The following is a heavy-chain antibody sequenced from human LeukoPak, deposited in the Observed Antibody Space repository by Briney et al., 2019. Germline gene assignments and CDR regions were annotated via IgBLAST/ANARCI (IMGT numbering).Heavy chain of an antibody. J-gene: IGHJ5*02. CDR3: ARNRIELLWFGELSYWFDP. D-gene: IGHD3-10*01. CDR2: INHSGST. Sequence: SETLSLTCAVYGGSFSGYYWSWIRQPPGKGLEWIGEINHSGSTNYNPSLKSRVTISVDTSKNQFSLKLSSVTAADTAVYYCARNRIELLWFGELSYWFDPWGQGTLVTVSS. V-gene: IGHV4-34*01. CDR1: GGSFSGYY.